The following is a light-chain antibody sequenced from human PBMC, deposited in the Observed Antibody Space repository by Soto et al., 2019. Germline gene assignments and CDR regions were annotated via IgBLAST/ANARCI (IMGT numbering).Light chain of an antibody. CDR2: AAS. CDR3: QQYSSRST. J-gene: IGKJ1*01. CDR1: QGISTY. Sequence: DIQMTQSPSSLSASVGDRVTITCRASQGISTYLNWYQQKPGKAPKLLIYAASSLQSGVPSRFSGSGFGTEFTLTISSLQPGDFATYYCQQYSSRSTFGQGTKVDIK. V-gene: IGKV1-39*01.